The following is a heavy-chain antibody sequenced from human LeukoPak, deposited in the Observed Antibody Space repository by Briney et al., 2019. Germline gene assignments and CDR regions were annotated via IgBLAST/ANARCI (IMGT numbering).Heavy chain of an antibody. J-gene: IGHJ6*03. D-gene: IGHD2-15*01. CDR2: ISYDGSNK. V-gene: IGHV3-30*04. Sequence: PGRSLSLSCAAAEFTFSSYAMHWVRQATGKGLEWVAVISYDGSNKYYADSVKGRFTISRDNSKNTLYLQMNSLRAGDTAVYYCARDRGGGHMDVWGKGTTVTISS. CDR3: ARDRGGGHMDV. CDR1: EFTFSSYA.